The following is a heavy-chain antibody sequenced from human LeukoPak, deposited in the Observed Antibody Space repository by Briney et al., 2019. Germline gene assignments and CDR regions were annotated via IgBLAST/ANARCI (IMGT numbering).Heavy chain of an antibody. CDR2: IIPIFGTA. J-gene: IGHJ1*01. CDR1: GGTFSSYA. CDR3: ARVSSSGWNPWYFQH. V-gene: IGHV1-69*05. D-gene: IGHD6-19*01. Sequence: SVKVSCKASGGTFSSYAISWVRQAPGQGLEWMRRIIPIFGTANYAQKFQGRVTITTDESTSTAYMELSSLRSEDTAVYYCARVSSSGWNPWYFQHWGQGTLVTVSS.